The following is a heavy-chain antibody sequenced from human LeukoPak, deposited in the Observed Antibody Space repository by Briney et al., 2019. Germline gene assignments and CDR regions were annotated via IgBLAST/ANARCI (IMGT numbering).Heavy chain of an antibody. CDR1: GFTFGNYA. J-gene: IGHJ4*02. D-gene: IGHD3-22*01. V-gene: IGHV3-23*01. Sequence: PGGSLRLSCAASGFTFGNYAMNWVRQAPGKGLEWVSGITDSGANTYYADSVKGRFTISRDNSKNTLFLQMNRLRDDDTAIYYCASIVYYYDSSGYFDYWGQGTLVTVSS. CDR2: ITDSGANT. CDR3: ASIVYYYDSSGYFDY.